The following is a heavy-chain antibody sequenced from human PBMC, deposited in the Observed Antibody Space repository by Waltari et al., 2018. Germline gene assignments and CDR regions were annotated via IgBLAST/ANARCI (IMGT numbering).Heavy chain of an antibody. CDR1: GFTFSDFC. J-gene: IGHJ4*02. V-gene: IGHV3-74*03. CDR3: ATPFYAASGSFLSY. Sequence: EVQLVESGGALVQPGGSLRLSCAASGFTFSDFCVHWVRQSPEKGLVWVSRIDSDGSTTTYADSVKGRFTISRDNTKNTLYLQMNGLTAEDTGVYYCATPFYAASGSFLSYWGQGTLVAVSS. CDR2: IDSDGSTT. D-gene: IGHD3-10*01.